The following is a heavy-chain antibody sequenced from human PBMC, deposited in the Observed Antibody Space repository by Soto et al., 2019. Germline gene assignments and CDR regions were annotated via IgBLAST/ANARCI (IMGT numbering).Heavy chain of an antibody. V-gene: IGHV1-24*01. CDR2: FDPEDGET. CDR3: SYSSGWGYYYGMDV. CDR1: GYTLTELS. J-gene: IGHJ6*02. D-gene: IGHD6-19*01. Sequence: ASVKVSCKVSGYTLTELSMHWVRQAPGKGLEWMGGFDPEDGETIYAQKFQGRVTMTEDTSTDTAYMELSSLRSEDTAVYYCSYSSGWGYYYGMDVWGQGTTVTVSS.